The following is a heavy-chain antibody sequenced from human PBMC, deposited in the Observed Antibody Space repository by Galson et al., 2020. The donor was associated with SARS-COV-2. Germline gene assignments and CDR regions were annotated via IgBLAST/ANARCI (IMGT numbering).Heavy chain of an antibody. CDR1: GFTFSTYA. CDR2: ITSSGSKT. V-gene: IGHV3-23*01. D-gene: IGHD6-25*01. J-gene: IGHJ4*02. Sequence: GGSLRLSCATSGFTFSTYAISWVRQAPGKGLEWVSAITSSGSKTYYGVSVKGRYTISRDNSKNTLYLQMNSLGAEDTAMYFCAKYAPATSGYYFDFWGQGTLVTVAT. CDR3: AKYAPATSGYYFDF.